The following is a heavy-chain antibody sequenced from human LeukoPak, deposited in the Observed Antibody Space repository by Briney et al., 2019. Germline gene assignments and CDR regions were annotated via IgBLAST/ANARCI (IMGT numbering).Heavy chain of an antibody. CDR3: ARVSSATGIAAAGYYYYYGMDV. J-gene: IGHJ6*02. V-gene: IGHV4-34*01. CDR1: GGSFSGYY. D-gene: IGHD6-13*01. CDR2: INHSGST. Sequence: SETLSLTCAVYGGSFSGYYWSWIRQPPGKGLEWIGEINHSGSTNYNPSLKSRVTISVDKSKNQFSLKLSSVTAADTAVYYCARVSSATGIAAAGYYYYYGMDVWGQGTTVTVSS.